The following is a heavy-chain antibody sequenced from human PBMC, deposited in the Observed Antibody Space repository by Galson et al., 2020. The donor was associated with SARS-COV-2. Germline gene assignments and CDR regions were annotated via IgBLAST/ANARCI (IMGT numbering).Heavy chain of an antibody. D-gene: IGHD3-10*01. J-gene: IGHJ3*01. CDR2: IYGGGNT. V-gene: IGHV3-53*01. CDR3: ARVYLRGFDV. Sequence: LSLTCAASGFTVSSSYMSWVRQAPGKGLEWVSIIYGGGNTYYADSVKGRFTISRDNSKNTLYLQMNSLKAEDTAVYYCARVYLRGFDVWGQGTMVTVSS. CDR1: GFTVSSSY.